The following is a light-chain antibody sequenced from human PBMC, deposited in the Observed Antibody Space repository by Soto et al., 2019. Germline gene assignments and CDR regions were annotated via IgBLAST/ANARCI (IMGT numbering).Light chain of an antibody. V-gene: IGKV3-15*01. Sequence: EIVMTQSPATLSVSPGERATLSCRASQSVGRNLAWYQQKVGQAPRLLLWGISNRATGIPARFSGSGSGTDFTLTISRLQSEDFAVYHCQQSNSSPTTFGQGTKLEIK. CDR3: QQSNSSPTT. CDR2: GIS. J-gene: IGKJ2*01. CDR1: QSVGRN.